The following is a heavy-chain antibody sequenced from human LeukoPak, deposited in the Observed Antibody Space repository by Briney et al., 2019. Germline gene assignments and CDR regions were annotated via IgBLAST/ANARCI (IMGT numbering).Heavy chain of an antibody. V-gene: IGHV1-2*02. CDR3: ARGGYYDSSGYYYPFDY. Sequence: ASVKVSCKASGYTFTDYYTHWVRQAPGQGLEWMGWINPNSGGTNSAQKFQGRVTMTRDTSISTAYMELSRLRSDDTAVYYCARGGYYDSSGYYYPFDYWGQGTLVTVSS. CDR1: GYTFTDYY. CDR2: INPNSGGT. D-gene: IGHD3-22*01. J-gene: IGHJ4*02.